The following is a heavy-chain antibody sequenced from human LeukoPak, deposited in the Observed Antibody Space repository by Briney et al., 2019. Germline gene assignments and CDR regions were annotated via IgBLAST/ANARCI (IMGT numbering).Heavy chain of an antibody. CDR1: GFTFSNYW. CDR3: ASDRYSYGGDDTVNI. D-gene: IGHD5-18*01. V-gene: IGHV3-7*01. CDR2: IKQDGSEK. Sequence: GGSLRLSCAASGFTFSNYWMSWVRQAPGKGLEWVANIKQDGSEKNYVDSVKGRFTISRDNVKNSLYLQMNSLRVEDTAVYYCASDRYSYGGDDTVNIWGQGTMVTVPS. J-gene: IGHJ3*02.